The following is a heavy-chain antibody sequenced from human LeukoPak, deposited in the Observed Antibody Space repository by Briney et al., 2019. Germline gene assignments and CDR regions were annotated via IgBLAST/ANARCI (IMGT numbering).Heavy chain of an antibody. CDR3: ARDLHIDGRPEGRDY. V-gene: IGHV1-46*01. D-gene: IGHD3-10*01. Sequence: ASVKVSCKASGYTFTNYYMHWVRQAPGQGLEWMGIINPSGGSTTYAQKFQCRVTMTRDTSTSTVYMELSGLRSEDTAVYYCARDLHIDGRPEGRDYWGQGTLVTVSS. CDR1: GYTFTNYY. CDR2: INPSGGST. J-gene: IGHJ4*02.